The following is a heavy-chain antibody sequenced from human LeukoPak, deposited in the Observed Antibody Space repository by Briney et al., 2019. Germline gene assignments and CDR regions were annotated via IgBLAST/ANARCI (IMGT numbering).Heavy chain of an antibody. Sequence: ASVKVSCKASGYTFTSYDINWVRQATGQGLEWMGWMNPNSGNTGYAQKFQGRVTMTRNTSISTAYTELSSLRSEDTAVYYCARDCGGDCYYPVGYWGQGTLVTVSS. CDR1: GYTFTSYD. V-gene: IGHV1-8*01. D-gene: IGHD2-21*02. CDR2: MNPNSGNT. CDR3: ARDCGGDCYYPVGY. J-gene: IGHJ4*02.